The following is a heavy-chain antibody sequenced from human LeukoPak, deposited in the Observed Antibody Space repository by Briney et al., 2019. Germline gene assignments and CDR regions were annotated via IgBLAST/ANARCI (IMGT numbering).Heavy chain of an antibody. Sequence: GGSLRVSCAASGFTFDDYGMNWVRQAPGKGLEWVSGITWSGGSTGYTDSVKGRFPISRDNAKNSLYLQMNSLRAEDTALYYCARDLLRFGELWENWCDPWGQGTLVTVSS. V-gene: IGHV3-20*04. J-gene: IGHJ5*02. CDR3: ARDLLRFGELWENWCDP. CDR2: ITWSGGST. D-gene: IGHD3-10*01. CDR1: GFTFDDYG.